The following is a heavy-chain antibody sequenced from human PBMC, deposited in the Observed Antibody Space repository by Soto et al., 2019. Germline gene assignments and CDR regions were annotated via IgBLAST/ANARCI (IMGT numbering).Heavy chain of an antibody. V-gene: IGHV4-34*01. Sequence: QVQLQQWGAGLLKPSETLSLTCAVYGGSFSGYYWSWIRKPPGKGLEWIGEINHSGSTNYNPSLKCRVTISVDTSKNQFSQKLSSVTAAVTAVYYCAREFGYSYAYYYMDVWGKGTTVTVSS. CDR3: AREFGYSYAYYYMDV. D-gene: IGHD5-18*01. J-gene: IGHJ6*03. CDR2: INHSGST. CDR1: GGSFSGYY.